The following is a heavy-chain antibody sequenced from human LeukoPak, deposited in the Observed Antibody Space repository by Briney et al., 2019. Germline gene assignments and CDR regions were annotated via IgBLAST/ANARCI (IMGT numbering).Heavy chain of an antibody. V-gene: IGHV3-30*03. CDR2: ISYDGSNK. CDR1: GFTFSSYG. D-gene: IGHD3-10*01. J-gene: IGHJ4*02. CDR3: AATLLWFGETAHYFDY. Sequence: GGSLRLSCAASGFTFSSYGMHWVRQAPGKGLEWVAVISYDGSNKYYADSVKGRFTISRDNSKNTLYLRMNSLRAEDTAVYYCAATLLWFGETAHYFDYWGQGTLVTVSS.